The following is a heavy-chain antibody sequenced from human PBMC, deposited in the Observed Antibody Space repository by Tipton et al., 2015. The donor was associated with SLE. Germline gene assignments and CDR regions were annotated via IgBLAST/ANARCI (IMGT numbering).Heavy chain of an antibody. CDR1: GFTFSSYS. D-gene: IGHD2-15*01. Sequence: SGFTFSSYSMNWVRQAPGKGLEWVSSISSSSSYIYYADSVKGRFTISRDNAKNSLYLQMNSLRAEDTAVYYCARDGIGYCSGGSCYWDYWGQGTLVTVSS. J-gene: IGHJ4*02. V-gene: IGHV3-21*01. CDR2: ISSSSSYI. CDR3: ARDGIGYCSGGSCYWDY.